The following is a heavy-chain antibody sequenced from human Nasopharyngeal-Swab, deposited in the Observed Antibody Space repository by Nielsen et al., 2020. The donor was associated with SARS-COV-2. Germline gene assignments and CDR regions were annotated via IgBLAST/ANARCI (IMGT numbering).Heavy chain of an antibody. V-gene: IGHV3-11*06. CDR3: GRGHYGLDV. CDR2: IDTRGTHS. CDR1: GSTSSDNY. Sequence: GGSLRPPCAAPGSTSSDNYMSWIRQAPGKGLEWVSYIDTRGTHSNYAASAKGRFTISRDNAKNSLYLEMNSLRVEDTAVYYCGRGHYGLDVWGQGTTVIVSS. J-gene: IGHJ6*02.